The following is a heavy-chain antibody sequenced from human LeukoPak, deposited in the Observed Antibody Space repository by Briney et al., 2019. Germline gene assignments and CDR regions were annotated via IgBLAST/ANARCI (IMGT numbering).Heavy chain of an antibody. V-gene: IGHV4-31*03. J-gene: IGHJ4*02. CDR3: ASLIKSSGSYDY. CDR2: IYYSGST. D-gene: IGHD3-10*01. CDR1: GGXISSGGYY. Sequence: SETLSLTCTVSGGXISSGGYYWSWIRQHPGKGLEWIGYIYYSGSTYYNPSLKSRVTISVDTSKNQFSLKLSSVTAADTAVYYCASLIKSSGSYDYWGQGTLVTVSS.